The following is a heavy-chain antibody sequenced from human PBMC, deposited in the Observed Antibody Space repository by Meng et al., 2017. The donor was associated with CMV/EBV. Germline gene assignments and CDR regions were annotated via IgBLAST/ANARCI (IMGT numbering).Heavy chain of an antibody. CDR2: IIPIFGTA. V-gene: IGHV1-69*05. CDR3: ARSLIVATTAFDY. D-gene: IGHD5-12*01. J-gene: IGHJ4*02. Sequence: SVKVSCKASGGTFSSYAISWVRQAPGQGLEWTGGIIPIFGTANYAQKFQGRVTITTDESTSTAYMELSSLRSEDTAVYYCARSLIVATTAFDYWGQGTLVTVSS. CDR1: GGTFSSYA.